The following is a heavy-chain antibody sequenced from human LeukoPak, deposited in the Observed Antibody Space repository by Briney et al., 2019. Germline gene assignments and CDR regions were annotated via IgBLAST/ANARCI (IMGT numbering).Heavy chain of an antibody. V-gene: IGHV4-30-4*01. CDR3: ARDDYYGSGSSGIYYYYGMDV. Sequence: SQTLSLTCTVSGGSISSGGYYWSWIRQPPGKGLEWIGYIYYSGSTYYNPSLKSRVTISVDTSKNQFSLKLSSVTAADTAVYYCARDDYYGSGSSGIYYYYGMDVWGKGTTVTVSS. D-gene: IGHD3-10*01. CDR1: GGSISSGGYY. CDR2: IYYSGST. J-gene: IGHJ6*04.